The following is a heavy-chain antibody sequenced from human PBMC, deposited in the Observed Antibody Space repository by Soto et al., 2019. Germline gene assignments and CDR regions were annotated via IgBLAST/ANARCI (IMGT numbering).Heavy chain of an antibody. CDR1: GFIFSSYG. V-gene: IGHV3-30*03. Sequence: QEQLVQSGGGVVQPGRSLRLSCAASGFIFSSYGMHWVRQAPGKGLGWVAVISYDGSNEYYADSVQGRFTISRDNSKQTLYLQMNSLRTEDTAVYFCATLFWEGIIVVGPSGGPGHYWGQGTLVTVSS. J-gene: IGHJ4*02. D-gene: IGHD2-2*01. CDR2: ISYDGSNE. CDR3: ATLFWEGIIVVGPSGGPGHY.